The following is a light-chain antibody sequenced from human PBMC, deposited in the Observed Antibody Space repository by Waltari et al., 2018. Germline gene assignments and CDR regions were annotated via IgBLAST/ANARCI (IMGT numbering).Light chain of an antibody. Sequence: YQQHPGKPPKRIIYDYTDRPSGVSDRFSGSMSANTASLTISGLLADDEALYFCSSSSTTGTLVLFGGGTKLTVL. CDR3: SSSSTTGTLVL. CDR2: DYT. V-gene: IGLV2-14*03. J-gene: IGLJ2*01.